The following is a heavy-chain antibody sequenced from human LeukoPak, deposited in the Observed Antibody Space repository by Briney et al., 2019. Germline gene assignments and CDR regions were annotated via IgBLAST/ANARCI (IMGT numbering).Heavy chain of an antibody. CDR3: AKSYIAAAGHDAFDI. Sequence: PGGSLRLSCAASGFTFSSYGMHWVRQAPGKGLEWVAVIWYDGSNKYYADSVKGRFTISRDNSKNTLYLQMNSLRAEDTAVYYCAKSYIAAAGHDAFDIWGQGTMVTVSS. CDR2: IWYDGSNK. CDR1: GFTFSSYG. V-gene: IGHV3-30*02. D-gene: IGHD6-13*01. J-gene: IGHJ3*02.